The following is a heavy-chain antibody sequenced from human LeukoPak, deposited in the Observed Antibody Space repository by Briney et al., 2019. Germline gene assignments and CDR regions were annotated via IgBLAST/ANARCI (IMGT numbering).Heavy chain of an antibody. V-gene: IGHV3-21*01. CDR3: ARDGGATYYYDSSGYYYDY. Sequence: KAGGSLRLSCAASGSTFSSYSMNWVRQAPGKGLERVSSISSSSSYIYYADSVKGRFTISRDNAKNSLYLQMNSLRAEDTAVYYCARDGGATYYYDSSGYYYDYWGQGTLVTVSS. CDR2: ISSSSSYI. D-gene: IGHD3-22*01. J-gene: IGHJ4*02. CDR1: GSTFSSYS.